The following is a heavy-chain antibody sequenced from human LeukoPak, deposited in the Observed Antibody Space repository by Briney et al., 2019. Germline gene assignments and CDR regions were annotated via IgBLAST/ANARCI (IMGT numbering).Heavy chain of an antibody. J-gene: IGHJ4*02. D-gene: IGHD4-17*01. CDR2: IHHSGSA. V-gene: IGHV4-34*01. CDR3: ARGQGTVTTH. CDR1: GGSFSGYC. Sequence: PSETLSLTCAVSGGSFSGYCWTWIRQPPGKGLEWIGEIHHSGSANYNPSLMSRVTISLDTSKNHFSLNLSSVTAADTAVYYCARGQGTVTTHWGQGTLVTVSS.